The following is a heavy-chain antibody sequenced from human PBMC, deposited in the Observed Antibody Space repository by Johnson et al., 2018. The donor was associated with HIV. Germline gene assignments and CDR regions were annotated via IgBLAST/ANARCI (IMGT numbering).Heavy chain of an antibody. CDR3: TGGRDLRAFDI. D-gene: IGHD7-27*01. Sequence: EVHLVESGGGVVQPGRSLRLSCAASGFTFSSYAMHWVRQATGKGLEWVSAIGTAGDTSYPGSVKGRFTISRDDSKNIAYLQMNSLKTEDTAVYYCTGGRDLRAFDIWGQGTMVTVSS. J-gene: IGHJ3*02. CDR1: GFTFSSYA. V-gene: IGHV3-13*01. CDR2: IGTAGDT.